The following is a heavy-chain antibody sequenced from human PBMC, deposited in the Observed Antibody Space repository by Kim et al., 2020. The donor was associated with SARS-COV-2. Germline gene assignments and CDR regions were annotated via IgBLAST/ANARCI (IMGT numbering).Heavy chain of an antibody. CDR1: GYTLTELS. CDR3: ATAPTVTTIGWFDP. J-gene: IGHJ5*02. D-gene: IGHD4-17*01. V-gene: IGHV1-24*01. CDR2: FDPEDGET. Sequence: ASVKVSCKVSGYTLTELSMHWVRQAPGKGLEWMGGFDPEDGETIYAQKFQGRVTMTEDTSTDTAYMELSSPRSEDTAVYYCATAPTVTTIGWFDPWGQGTLVTVSS.